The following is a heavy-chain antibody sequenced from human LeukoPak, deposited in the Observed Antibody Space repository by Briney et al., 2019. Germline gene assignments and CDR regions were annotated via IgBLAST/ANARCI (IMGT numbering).Heavy chain of an antibody. CDR3: ARGWGYGDYVEIFDY. CDR1: GFTFSSYS. Sequence: GGSLRLSCAAPGFTFSSYSMNWVRQAPGKGLEWVSSISSSSSYIYYADSVKGRFTISRDNAKNSLYLQMNSLRAEDTAVYYCARGWGYGDYVEIFDYWGQGTLVTVSS. CDR2: ISSSSSYI. J-gene: IGHJ4*02. V-gene: IGHV3-21*01. D-gene: IGHD4-17*01.